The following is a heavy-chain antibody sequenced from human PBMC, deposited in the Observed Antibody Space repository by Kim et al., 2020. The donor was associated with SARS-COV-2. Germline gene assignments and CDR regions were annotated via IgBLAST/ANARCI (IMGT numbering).Heavy chain of an antibody. J-gene: IGHJ6*01. CDR2: INHSGST. CDR1: GGSFSDYY. V-gene: IGHV4-34*01. Sequence: SETLSLTCAVYGGSFSDYYWSWIRQPPGKGLEWIGEINHSGSTNYNPSLKSRVTISVDTSKNQFSLKLNSVTAADTALYYCARGTGVVEGTYYYYYGMD. D-gene: IGHD3-16*01. CDR3: ARGTGVVEGTYYYYYGMD.